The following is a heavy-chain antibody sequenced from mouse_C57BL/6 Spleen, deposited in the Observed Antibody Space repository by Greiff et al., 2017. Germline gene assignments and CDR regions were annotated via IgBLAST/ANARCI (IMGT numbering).Heavy chain of an antibody. J-gene: IGHJ2*01. CDR3: TLLSGSFGY. CDR1: GFNFKGYC. D-gene: IGHD2-1*01. CDR2: IDPGSGDT. Sequence: VQLQQPGAELVRPGASVKMSCTASGFNFKGYCMPWVKQRPEQGLEWIGRIDPGSGDTEYAPKFQGKATMTADTSSSTAYLQLSSLTSEDTAVYYCTLLSGSFGYWGQGPTLTVSS. V-gene: IGHV14-1*01.